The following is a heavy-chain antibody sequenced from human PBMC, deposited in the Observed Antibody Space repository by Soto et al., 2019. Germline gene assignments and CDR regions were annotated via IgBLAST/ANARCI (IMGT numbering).Heavy chain of an antibody. J-gene: IGHJ6*02. D-gene: IGHD1-1*01. CDR2: IIPIFDTA. Sequence: QVQLVQSGAELRKPGSSVKVSCKASGGTFSDFTINWVRHAPGQRLEWMGGIIPIFDTANYAEKFQGRVTITADESTSTSFMEVSSLRSEDTAVYYCARNGTQTGYSYGMDVWGQGTMVTVSS. CDR3: ARNGTQTGYSYGMDV. V-gene: IGHV1-69*01. CDR1: GGTFSDFT.